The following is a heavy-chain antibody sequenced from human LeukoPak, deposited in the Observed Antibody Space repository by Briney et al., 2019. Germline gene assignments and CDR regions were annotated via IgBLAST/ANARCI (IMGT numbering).Heavy chain of an antibody. D-gene: IGHD6-19*01. V-gene: IGHV3-23*01. CDR1: GFTFSSYD. Sequence: PGGSLRLSCAASGFTFSSYDMNWVRQAPGKGLEWVSSISGSGGNTYYADSVKGRFTISRDNSKNTLYLQMNSLRAEDTAVYYCAKGSSGWYPTSQPNWFDPWGQGTLVTVSS. CDR2: ISGSGGNT. CDR3: AKGSSGWYPTSQPNWFDP. J-gene: IGHJ5*02.